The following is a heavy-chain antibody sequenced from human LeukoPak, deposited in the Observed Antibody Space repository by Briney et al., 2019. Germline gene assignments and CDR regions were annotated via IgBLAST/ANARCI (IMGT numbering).Heavy chain of an antibody. V-gene: IGHV3-7*03. J-gene: IGHJ4*02. CDR3: ARDYDYDSSGYSTYYFDY. CDR2: IKTDGSQI. D-gene: IGHD3-22*01. CDR1: GFTFSSYW. Sequence: GGSLRLSCVASGFTFSSYWMTWVRQAPGKGLEWVANIKTDGSQIYYVDSVKGRFTISRDNAKNSLYLQMNSLRAEDTALYYCARDYDYDSSGYSTYYFDYWGQGTLVTVSS.